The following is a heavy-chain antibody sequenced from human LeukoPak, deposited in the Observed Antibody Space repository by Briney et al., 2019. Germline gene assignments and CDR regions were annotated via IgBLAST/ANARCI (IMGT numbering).Heavy chain of an antibody. CDR1: GFTFSSYG. D-gene: IGHD3-10*02. CDR3: AELGITMIGGV. CDR2: IRYNGNNQ. Sequence: GGSLRLSCAASGFTFSSYGMHWVRQAPGKGLEWVAFIRYNGNNQYYADSVKGRFTISRDNSKNTLYLQMNSLKGDDTAVYYCAELGITMIGGVWGKGTTVTISS. V-gene: IGHV3-30*02. J-gene: IGHJ6*04.